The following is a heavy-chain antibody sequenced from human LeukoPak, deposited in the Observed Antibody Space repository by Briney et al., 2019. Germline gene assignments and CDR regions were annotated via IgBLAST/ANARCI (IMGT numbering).Heavy chain of an antibody. D-gene: IGHD2-2*01. Sequence: GESLKISRKGSGYSFTSYWISWVRQMPGKGLEWMGRIDPSDSYTNYSPSFQGHVTISADKSISTAYLQWSSLKASDTAMYYCARLNCRSSSTSCKNRYYYGMDVWGQGTTVTVSS. J-gene: IGHJ6*02. CDR3: ARLNCRSSSTSCKNRYYYGMDV. CDR1: GYSFTSYW. V-gene: IGHV5-10-1*01. CDR2: IDPSDSYT.